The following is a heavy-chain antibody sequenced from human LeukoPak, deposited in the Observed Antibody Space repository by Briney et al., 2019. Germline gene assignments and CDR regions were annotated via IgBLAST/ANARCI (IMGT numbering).Heavy chain of an antibody. CDR3: ARRSLSSTSSFFDY. J-gene: IGHJ4*02. Sequence: GESLKISCKASGYSFTNYWIGCVRQMPGKGLEWMGIIYPGDSDTRYSPSFQGQVTISADKSISTAYLQWSSLKASDTAMYYCARRSLSSTSSFFDYWGQGTLVTVSS. D-gene: IGHD2-2*01. V-gene: IGHV5-51*01. CDR2: IYPGDSDT. CDR1: GYSFTNYW.